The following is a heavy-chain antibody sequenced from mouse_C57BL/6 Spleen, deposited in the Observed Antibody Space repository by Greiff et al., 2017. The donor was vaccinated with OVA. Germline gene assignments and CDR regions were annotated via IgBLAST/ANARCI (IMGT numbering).Heavy chain of an antibody. D-gene: IGHD5-1*01. CDR2: IDPSDSYT. CDR1: GYTFTSYW. Sequence: VQLQQPGAELVMPGASVKLSCKASGYTFTSYWMPWVKQRPGQGLEWIGEIDPSDSYTNYHQKFKGKSTLTVDQATSTGDMQLSSLRSEDDEVEYCARGGSTFDDWGQGTTLTVSS. J-gene: IGHJ2*01. CDR3: ARGGSTFDD. V-gene: IGHV1-69*01.